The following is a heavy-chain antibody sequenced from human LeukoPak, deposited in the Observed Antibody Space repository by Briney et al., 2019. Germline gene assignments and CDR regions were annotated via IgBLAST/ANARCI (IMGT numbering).Heavy chain of an antibody. V-gene: IGHV3-48*03. D-gene: IGHD4-23*01. CDR2: ISGGGETR. J-gene: IGHJ4*02. Sequence: GGSLRLSCAASGFTFNTYEMNWVRQAPGKGLEWVSYISGGGETRYYADSVKGRFTISRDNGKNSLYLQMNSLRVEDTAVYYCARGANGGNVPFDYWGLGTPVTVSS. CDR3: ARGANGGNVPFDY. CDR1: GFTFNTYE.